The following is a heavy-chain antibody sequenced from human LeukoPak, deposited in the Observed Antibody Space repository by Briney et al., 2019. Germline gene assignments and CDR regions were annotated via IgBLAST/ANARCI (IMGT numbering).Heavy chain of an antibody. V-gene: IGHV4-59*01. CDR1: GGSISSYY. J-gene: IGHJ4*02. CDR2: IYYSGST. D-gene: IGHD6-19*01. Sequence: PSETLSLTCTVSGGSISSYYWSWIRQPPGKGLEWIGYIYYSGSTNYNPSLKSRVAISVDTSKNQFSLKVSSVTAADTAVYYCARDSGPRFDYWGQGTLVTVSS. CDR3: ARDSGPRFDY.